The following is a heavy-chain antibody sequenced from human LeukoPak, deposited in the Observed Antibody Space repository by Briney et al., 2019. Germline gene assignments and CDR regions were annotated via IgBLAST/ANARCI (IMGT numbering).Heavy chain of an antibody. D-gene: IGHD6-19*01. CDR1: GGSFCGYY. Sequence: PSETLSLTSAVYGGSFCGYYWGWLPPPQGKGLEGGGELNHSGSTNYNPSHKSRVTIAVDTSKNQFSLKLSSVTAADTAVYYCARHSRQWLVDSPAYFDYWGQGTLVTVSS. CDR3: ARHSRQWLVDSPAYFDY. CDR2: LNHSGST. V-gene: IGHV4-34*01. J-gene: IGHJ4*02.